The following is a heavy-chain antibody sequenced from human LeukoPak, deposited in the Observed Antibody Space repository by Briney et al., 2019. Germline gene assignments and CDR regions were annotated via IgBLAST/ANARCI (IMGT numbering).Heavy chain of an antibody. CDR1: GFXFSSYS. CDR3: ARVHSSGPGGD. Sequence: PGGSLRLSCAASGFXFSSYSMNWVRQAPGKGLEWVSSISSSSSYIYYADSVKGRFTISRDNAKNSLYLQMNSLRAEDTAVYYCARVHSSGPGGDWGQGTLVTVSS. D-gene: IGHD3-22*01. V-gene: IGHV3-21*01. J-gene: IGHJ4*02. CDR2: ISSSSSYI.